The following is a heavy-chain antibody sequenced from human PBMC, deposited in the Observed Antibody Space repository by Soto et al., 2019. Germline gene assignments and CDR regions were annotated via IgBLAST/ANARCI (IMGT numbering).Heavy chain of an antibody. V-gene: IGHV1-46*03. CDR2: INPSGGST. CDR1: GYAMTGYH. CDR3: ARAPQETYSFNI. Sequence: ASVNGARKASGYAMTGYHVHRVRITPGQRLEWIGIINPSGGSTSYAQKFQGRVTMTRDTSTSTVYMELSSLRSEDTAVSYCARAPQETYSFNIWGQGTMVTVS. D-gene: IGHD1-26*01. J-gene: IGHJ3*02.